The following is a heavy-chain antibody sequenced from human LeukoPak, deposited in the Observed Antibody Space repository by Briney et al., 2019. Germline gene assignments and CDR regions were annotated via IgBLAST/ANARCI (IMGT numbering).Heavy chain of an antibody. V-gene: IGHV4-61*01. D-gene: IGHD4-17*01. CDR1: GGSISSSSYY. CDR3: ATYDYGKYYFDY. J-gene: IGHJ4*02. Sequence: SETLSLTCTVSGGSISSSSYYWSWIRQPPGKGLEWIGYIYYSGSTNYNPSLKSRVTISVDTSKNQFSLKLSSVTAADTAVYYCATYDYGKYYFDYWGQGTLVTVSS. CDR2: IYYSGST.